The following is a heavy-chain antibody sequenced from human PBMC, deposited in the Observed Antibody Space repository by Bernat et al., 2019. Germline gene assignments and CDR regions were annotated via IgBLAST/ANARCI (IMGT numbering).Heavy chain of an antibody. CDR1: GFTFSSYV. D-gene: IGHD1-26*01. CDR3: AKEGGSYDYYYYGMDV. CDR2: ISYDGSNK. V-gene: IGHV3-30*18. Sequence: QVQLVESGGGVVQPGRSLRLSCAASGFTFSSYVMHWVRQAPGKGLEWVAIISYDGSNKYYADSVKGRFTISRDNSKNSLFLQMSSLRAEDTAVYYCAKEGGSYDYYYYGMDVWGQGTTVTVSS. J-gene: IGHJ6*02.